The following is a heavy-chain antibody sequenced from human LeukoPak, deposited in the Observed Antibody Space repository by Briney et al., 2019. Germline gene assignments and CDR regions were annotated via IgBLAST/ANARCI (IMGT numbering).Heavy chain of an antibody. J-gene: IGHJ5*02. CDR2: INPNSGGT. Sequence: ASVKVSCKASGYTFTGYYMHWVRQAPGQGLEWMGWINPNSGGTNYAQKFQGRVTMTRDTSISTAYMELSRLRSDDTAVYYCARAGPIVVFFNKYNWFDPWGQGTLVTVSS. D-gene: IGHD3-22*01. V-gene: IGHV1-2*02. CDR3: ARAGPIVVFFNKYNWFDP. CDR1: GYTFTGYY.